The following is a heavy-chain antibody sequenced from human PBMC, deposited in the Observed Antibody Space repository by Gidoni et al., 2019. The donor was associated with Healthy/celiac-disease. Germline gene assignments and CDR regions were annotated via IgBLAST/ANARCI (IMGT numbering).Heavy chain of an antibody. CDR3: ARERVGPEPGGIAAAGD. Sequence: QVQLVQSGAEVKKPGSSVKVSCKASGGTFSSYAISWVRQAPGQGLEWMGRIIPILGIANCAQKFQGRVTITADKSTSTAYMELSSLRSEDTAVYYCARERVGPEPGGIAAAGDWGQGTLVTVSS. CDR1: GGTFSSYA. D-gene: IGHD6-13*01. J-gene: IGHJ4*02. V-gene: IGHV1-69*04. CDR2: IIPILGIA.